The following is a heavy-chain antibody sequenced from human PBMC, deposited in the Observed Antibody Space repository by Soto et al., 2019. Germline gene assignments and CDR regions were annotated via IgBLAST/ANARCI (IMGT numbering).Heavy chain of an antibody. CDR2: IYYSGST. CDR3: ARSEGYCSSTSCYPDAFDI. CDR1: GGSISSYY. D-gene: IGHD2-2*01. J-gene: IGHJ3*02. Sequence: QVQLQESGPGLVKPSETLSLTCTVSGGSISSYYWSWIRQPPGKGLEWIGYIYYSGSTNYNPSLKSRGTISVDTSKNQFSLKLSSVTAADTAVYYGARSEGYCSSTSCYPDAFDIWGQGTMVTVSS. V-gene: IGHV4-59*01.